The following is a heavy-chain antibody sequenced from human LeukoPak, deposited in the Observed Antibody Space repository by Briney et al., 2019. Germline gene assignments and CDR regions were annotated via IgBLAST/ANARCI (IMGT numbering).Heavy chain of an antibody. Sequence: PGGSLRLSCAASGFTFSSYSMNWVRQAPGKGLEWVSSISSSSSYIYYADSVKGRFTISRDNSKNTLYLQMNSLRAEDTAVYYCARDFHRPSSGSYYQDYWGQGTLVTVSS. D-gene: IGHD1-26*01. V-gene: IGHV3-21*01. CDR2: ISSSSSYI. J-gene: IGHJ4*02. CDR1: GFTFSSYS. CDR3: ARDFHRPSSGSYYQDY.